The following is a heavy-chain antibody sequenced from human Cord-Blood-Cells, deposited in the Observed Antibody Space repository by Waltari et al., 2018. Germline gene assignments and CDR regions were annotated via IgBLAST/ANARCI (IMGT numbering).Heavy chain of an antibody. D-gene: IGHD2-2*01. J-gene: IGHJ1*01. V-gene: IGHV3-30*18. CDR1: GFTFSSYG. Sequence: QVQLVESGGGVVQPGRSLRLSCAASGFTFSSYGMHWVRQAPGKGLEWVAVISYDGSNKYYADSVKGRFTISRDNSKNTLYLQMNSLRAEDTAVYYCAKDPGATGVPAARKGLLEHWGQGTLVTVSS. CDR3: AKDPGATGVPAARKGLLEH. CDR2: ISYDGSNK.